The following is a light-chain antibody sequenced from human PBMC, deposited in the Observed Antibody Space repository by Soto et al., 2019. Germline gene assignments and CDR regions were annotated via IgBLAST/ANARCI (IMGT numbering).Light chain of an antibody. CDR2: GAS. V-gene: IGKV3-20*01. Sequence: DIVLTQSPGNLSLSPGERATLSCRASQSVSSSYLAWYQHKPGQAPRVLIYGASSRATGIPDRFSGSGSGTDFSLTISRLEPEDLAVYYWQEYGSSPPYTFGQGTKLEIK. CDR3: QEYGSSPPYT. CDR1: QSVSSSY. J-gene: IGKJ2*01.